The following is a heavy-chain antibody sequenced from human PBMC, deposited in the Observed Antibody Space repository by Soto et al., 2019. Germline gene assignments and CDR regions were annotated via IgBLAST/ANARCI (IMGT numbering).Heavy chain of an antibody. J-gene: IGHJ4*02. CDR1: GFTFSSHY. CDR3: ARVEIGSYDY. D-gene: IGHD1-26*01. CDR2: MNQDGSDR. Sequence: EVQLVESGGGLVQPGGSLRLSCAASGFTFSSHYMSWVRQAAGKGLEWVANMNQDGSDRRYVDSVKGRFTISRDNAKNSLYLQMNSLRAEDTAVYYCARVEIGSYDYWGQGTLVTVSS. V-gene: IGHV3-7*01.